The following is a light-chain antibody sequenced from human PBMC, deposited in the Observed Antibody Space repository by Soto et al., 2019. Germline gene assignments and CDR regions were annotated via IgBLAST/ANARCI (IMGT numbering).Light chain of an antibody. CDR2: DVS. J-gene: IGLJ2*01. CDR3: SSYTGGNARVV. CDR1: SDVGAYRY. Sequence: QSALTQPASVSGSPGQSITTSCTGSDVGAYRYVSWYQQHPGKAPRLMIYDVSNRPSGVSDRFSGSKSGNTASLTISGLQPEDEAYFFCSSYTGGNARVVFGGGTKLTVL. V-gene: IGLV2-14*01.